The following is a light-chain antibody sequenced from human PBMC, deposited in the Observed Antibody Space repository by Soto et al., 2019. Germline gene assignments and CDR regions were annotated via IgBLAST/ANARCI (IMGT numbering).Light chain of an antibody. V-gene: IGKV3-20*01. J-gene: IGKJ5*01. CDR1: QSVSNSY. CDR2: GAS. CDR3: QQYNNWPPT. Sequence: EIVLTQSPGTLSLSPGGRTTLSCRASQSVSNSYLAWYQQKPGQAPRLLMYGASNRATGIPDRFSGSGSETDFTLTISSLQSEDFAVYYCQQYNNWPPTFGQGTRLEIK.